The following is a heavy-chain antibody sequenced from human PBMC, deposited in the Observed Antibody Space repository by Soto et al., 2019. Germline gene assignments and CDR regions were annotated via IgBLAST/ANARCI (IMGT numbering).Heavy chain of an antibody. CDR2: ISPDGSNK. CDR3: ARPRSSLQWPPFDT. D-gene: IGHD6-19*01. V-gene: IGHV3-30*03. Sequence: QVKLVESGGGVVQPGRSLRLSCAASGFTFSSYGMHLVRQAPGKGLERVAVISPDGSNKDYADSVMGRFTISRDNSKNTLYLQMTGLRVEDTAGYYCARPRSSLQWPPFDTWGHGTLVTVSS. J-gene: IGHJ5*01. CDR1: GFTFSSYG.